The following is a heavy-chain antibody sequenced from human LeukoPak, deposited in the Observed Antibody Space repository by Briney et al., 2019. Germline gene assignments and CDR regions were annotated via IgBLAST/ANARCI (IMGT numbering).Heavy chain of an antibody. V-gene: IGHV4-4*07. CDR2: IYTSGST. J-gene: IGHJ2*01. Sequence: SETLSLTCTVSGGSISSYYWSRIRQPAGKGLEWIGRIYTSGSTNYSPSLKSRVAMSVDTSKNQFSLKLSSVTAADTAVYYCARVRNDYGDYVNTNWYFDLWGRGTLVTVSS. D-gene: IGHD4-17*01. CDR1: GGSISSYY. CDR3: ARVRNDYGDYVNTNWYFDL.